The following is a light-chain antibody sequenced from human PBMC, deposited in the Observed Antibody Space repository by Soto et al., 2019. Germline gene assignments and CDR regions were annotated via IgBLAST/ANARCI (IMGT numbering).Light chain of an antibody. CDR1: SRDLGGYNY. Sequence: QSVLTQPASVSGSPGQSITISCTGTSRDLGGYNYVSWYQQHPGKAPKFMIYDVSNRPSGVSNRFSGSKSGNTASLTISGLQAEDESDYYCSSYTTSNTRQIVFGTGTKVTVL. CDR3: SSYTTSNTRQIV. V-gene: IGLV2-14*01. J-gene: IGLJ1*01. CDR2: DVS.